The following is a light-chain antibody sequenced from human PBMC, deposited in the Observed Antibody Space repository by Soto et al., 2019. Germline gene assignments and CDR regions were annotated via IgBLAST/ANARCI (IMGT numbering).Light chain of an antibody. V-gene: IGLV2-11*01. Sequence: QSALTQPRSVSGSPGQSVTISCTGTSSDVGGYNYVSWYQQHPGKAPKLMIYDVSKRPSGVPDRFSGSKSGNTASLTISGLLAEDEADYYCCSYAGNYTHVFGTGTQLTVL. CDR1: SSDVGGYNY. CDR2: DVS. CDR3: CSYAGNYTHV. J-gene: IGLJ1*01.